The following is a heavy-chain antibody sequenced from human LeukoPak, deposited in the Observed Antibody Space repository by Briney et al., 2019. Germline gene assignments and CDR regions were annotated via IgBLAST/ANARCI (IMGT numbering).Heavy chain of an antibody. V-gene: IGHV4-34*01. CDR1: GGSFSGYY. CDR3: ARATLVYYDSSGYYQT. D-gene: IGHD3-22*01. Sequence: KPSETLSLTCAVYGGSFSGYYWSWIRQPPGKGLEWIGEINHSGSTNYNPSLKSRVTISVDTSKNQFSLKLSSMTAADTAVYCCARATLVYYDSSGYYQTWGQGTLVTVSS. CDR2: INHSGST. J-gene: IGHJ4*02.